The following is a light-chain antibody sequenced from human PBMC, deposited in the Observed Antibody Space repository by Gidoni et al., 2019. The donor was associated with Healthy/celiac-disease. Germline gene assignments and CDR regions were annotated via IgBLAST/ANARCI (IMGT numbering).Light chain of an antibody. CDR1: QRVSSSY. Sequence: EIVLTQSPGTLSLSPGERATLSCRASQRVSSSYLAWYQQTPGQPPRLLIYGASSRATGIPDRFSGSGSGTDFTLTISRLEPEYFAVYYCQQYGSSPRTFGQGTKVEIK. CDR3: QQYGSSPRT. CDR2: GAS. J-gene: IGKJ1*01. V-gene: IGKV3-20*01.